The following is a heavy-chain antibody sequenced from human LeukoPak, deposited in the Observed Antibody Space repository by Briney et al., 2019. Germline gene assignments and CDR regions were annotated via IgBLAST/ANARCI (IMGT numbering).Heavy chain of an antibody. J-gene: IGHJ6*02. V-gene: IGHV4-59*01. CDR1: GGSISSYY. D-gene: IGHD2-2*01. CDR2: IYYSGST. CDR3: ARGRWPRSTSSGMDV. Sequence: KPSETLSLTCTVSGGSISSYYWSWIRQPPGKGLEWIGCIYYSGSTNYNPSLKSRLTISVDTSKNQFSLKLSSVTAADTAVYYCARGRWPRSTSSGMDVWGQGTTVTVSS.